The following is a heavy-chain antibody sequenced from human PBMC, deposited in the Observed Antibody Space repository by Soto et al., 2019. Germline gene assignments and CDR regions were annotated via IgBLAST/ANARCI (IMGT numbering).Heavy chain of an antibody. V-gene: IGHV3-23*01. CDR2: ISSSAGST. Sequence: GGSLRLSCAASGFTFSAFAMSWVRQAPGKGLEWVATISSSAGSTFYADAVRGRFTVSRDNSKNILYLQLNSLSGEDTAMYYCAKFPRFGGGTNKFDPWGQGTLVTGSS. CDR1: GFTFSAFA. J-gene: IGHJ5*02. D-gene: IGHD3-10*01. CDR3: AKFPRFGGGTNKFDP.